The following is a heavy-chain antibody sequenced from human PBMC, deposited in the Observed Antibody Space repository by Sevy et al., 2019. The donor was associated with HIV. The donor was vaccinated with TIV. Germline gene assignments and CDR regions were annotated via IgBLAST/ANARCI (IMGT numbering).Heavy chain of an antibody. CDR2: ISSSSSTI. CDR3: ARERKIYDSSGYYFHFDY. J-gene: IGHJ4*02. Sequence: GGSLRLSCAASGFTFSSYSMNWVRQAPGKGLEWVSYISSSSSTIYYADSVKGRFTISRDNAKNSLYLQMNSLRDKDTAVYYCARERKIYDSSGYYFHFDYWGQGTLVTVSS. CDR1: GFTFSSYS. D-gene: IGHD3-22*01. V-gene: IGHV3-48*02.